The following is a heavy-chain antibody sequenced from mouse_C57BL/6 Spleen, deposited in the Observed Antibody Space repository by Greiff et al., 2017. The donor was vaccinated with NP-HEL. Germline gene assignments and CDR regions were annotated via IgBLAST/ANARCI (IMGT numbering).Heavy chain of an antibody. Sequence: VKLVESGAELVRPGASVTLSCTASGYTFTDYEMHWVKQTPVHGLEWIGAIDPETGGTAYTQKFKGKAILTADKSSSTAYMELLSLTSEDSAGYYCTSEIYYGSTVFDYWGQGTTLTVSA. CDR1: GYTFTDYE. CDR3: TSEIYYGSTVFDY. D-gene: IGHD1-1*01. CDR2: IDPETGGT. J-gene: IGHJ2*01. V-gene: IGHV1-15*01.